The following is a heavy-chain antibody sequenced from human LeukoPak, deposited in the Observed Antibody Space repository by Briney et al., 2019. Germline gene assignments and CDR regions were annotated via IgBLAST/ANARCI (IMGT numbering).Heavy chain of an antibody. V-gene: IGHV4-34*01. CDR3: ARWHRKHPRYFDWLTTRLDAFDI. J-gene: IGHJ3*02. Sequence: SETLSLTCAVYGGSFSGYYWSWIRQPAGKGLEWIGEINHRGSTNYNPSLKSRVTISVDTSKNQFSLKLSSVAAADTAVYYCARWHRKHPRYFDWLTTRLDAFDIWGQGTMVTVSS. CDR2: INHRGST. CDR1: GGSFSGYY. D-gene: IGHD3-9*01.